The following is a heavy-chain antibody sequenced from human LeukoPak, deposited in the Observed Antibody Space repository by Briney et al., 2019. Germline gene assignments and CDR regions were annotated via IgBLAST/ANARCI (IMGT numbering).Heavy chain of an antibody. J-gene: IGHJ5*02. Sequence: TGGSLRLSCAASGFTFSSYGMHWVRQAPGKGLEWVTSIRSDGTNKYYADSVKGRFTISRDNSRNTLYLQMNSLRVEDTAVYYCAKAGAVRFDPWGQGTLVTVSS. V-gene: IGHV3-30*02. CDR1: GFTFSSYG. D-gene: IGHD3-10*01. CDR2: IRSDGTNK. CDR3: AKAGAVRFDP.